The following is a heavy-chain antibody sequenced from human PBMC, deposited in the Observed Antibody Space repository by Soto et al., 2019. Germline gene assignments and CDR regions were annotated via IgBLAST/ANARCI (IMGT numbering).Heavy chain of an antibody. CDR1: SSALSSSNW. D-gene: IGHD4-17*01. V-gene: IGHV4-4*02. Sequence: SENTCLTSAVSSSALSSSNWWSWVSPEPGKVLEWIGDIYHMVMTNDNPSLKSRVTISVDKSKNQFSLKLSSVTAADTAVYSCARETPVTTSGYYYMDVWGKGTTVTVSS. CDR3: ARETPVTTSGYYYMDV. CDR2: IYHMVMT. J-gene: IGHJ6*03.